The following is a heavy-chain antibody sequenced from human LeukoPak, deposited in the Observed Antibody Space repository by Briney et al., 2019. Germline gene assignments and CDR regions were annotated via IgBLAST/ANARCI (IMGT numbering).Heavy chain of an antibody. Sequence: PGRSLRLSCAASGFTFDDYAMHWVRQAPGKGLEWVSGISWNSGSIGYADSVKGRFTISRDNAEKSLYLQMNNLRAEDTAVYYCARETVLVVPPARRLDSWGQGTLVTVSS. J-gene: IGHJ4*02. CDR3: ARETVLVVPPARRLDS. CDR1: GFTFDDYA. V-gene: IGHV3-9*01. D-gene: IGHD2-2*01. CDR2: ISWNSGSI.